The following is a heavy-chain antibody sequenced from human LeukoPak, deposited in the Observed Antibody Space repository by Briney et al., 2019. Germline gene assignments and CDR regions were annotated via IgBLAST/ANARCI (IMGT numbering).Heavy chain of an antibody. Sequence: PSETLSLTCTVSGGSISSSSYYWGWIRQPPGKGLEWIGSIYYSGSTYYNPSLKSRVTISVDTSKNQFSLKLSSVTAADTAVYYCARDTMNYYDSSGPFDYWGQGTLVTVSS. D-gene: IGHD3-22*01. CDR2: IYYSGST. CDR1: GGSISSSSYY. V-gene: IGHV4-39*07. J-gene: IGHJ4*02. CDR3: ARDTMNYYDSSGPFDY.